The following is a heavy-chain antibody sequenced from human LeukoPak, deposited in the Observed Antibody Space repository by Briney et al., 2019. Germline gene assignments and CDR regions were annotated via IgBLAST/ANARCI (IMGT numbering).Heavy chain of an antibody. D-gene: IGHD2-15*01. Sequence: ASVKVSCKASGYTFTGYYMHWVRQAPGQGLEWMGWINPNSGDTNYAQKFQGRVTMTRDTSLSTAYMDLSSPRSDDTAVYYCARHGPPYCSGKCYGSLDHWGQGTLVTVSS. CDR2: INPNSGDT. CDR1: GYTFTGYY. V-gene: IGHV1-2*02. J-gene: IGHJ4*02. CDR3: ARHGPPYCSGKCYGSLDH.